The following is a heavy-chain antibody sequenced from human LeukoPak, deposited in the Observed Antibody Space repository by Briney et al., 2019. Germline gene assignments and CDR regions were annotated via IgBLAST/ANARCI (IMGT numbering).Heavy chain of an antibody. J-gene: IGHJ5*02. V-gene: IGHV1-2*02. CDR3: ARGEPPYGAYDVWLLGWFDP. D-gene: IGHD4-17*01. CDR1: GYTFTGYY. CDR2: INPNSGGT. Sequence: GASVKVSCKASGYTFTGYYMHWVRQAPGQGLEWMGWINPNSGGTNYAQKFQGRVTMTRDTSISTAYMELSRLRSDDTAVYYCARGEPPYGAYDVWLLGWFDPWGQGTLVTVSS.